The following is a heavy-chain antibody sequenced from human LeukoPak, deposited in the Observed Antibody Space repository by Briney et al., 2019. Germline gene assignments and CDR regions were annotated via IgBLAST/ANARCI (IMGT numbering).Heavy chain of an antibody. CDR2: ISSSGSTT. CDR1: GFTFSSYG. Sequence: TGGSLRLSCAAPGFTFSSYGMNWVRQAPGKGLEWVSYISSSGSTTYYADSVKGRFTISRDNAKSSLYLQVNSLRAEDTAVYYCARGTGCDYWGQGTLVTVSS. D-gene: IGHD2-8*02. CDR3: ARGTGCDY. J-gene: IGHJ4*02. V-gene: IGHV3-48*03.